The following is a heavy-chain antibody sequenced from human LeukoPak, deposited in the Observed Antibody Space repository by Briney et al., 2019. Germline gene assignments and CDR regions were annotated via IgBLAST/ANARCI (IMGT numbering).Heavy chain of an antibody. CDR2: IYTSGST. CDR1: GGSISSGSYY. Sequence: SQTLSLTCTVSGGSISSGSYYWSWIRQLAGKGLEWIGRIYTSGSTNYNPSLKSRVTISVDTSKNQFSLKLSSVTAADTAVYYCARVVSWGYYFDYWGQGTLVTVSS. CDR3: ARVVSWGYYFDY. D-gene: IGHD7-27*01. J-gene: IGHJ4*02. V-gene: IGHV4-61*02.